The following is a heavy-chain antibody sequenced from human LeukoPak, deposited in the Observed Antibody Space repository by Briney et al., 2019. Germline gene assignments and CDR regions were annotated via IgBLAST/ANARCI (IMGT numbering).Heavy chain of an antibody. CDR1: GGSISSYY. Sequence: PSETLSLTCTVSGGSISSYYWSWIRQPPGKGLEWIGYIYYSGSINYNPSLKSRVTISVDTSKNQFSLKLSSVTAADTAVYYCARSGYSYDYAFDIWGQGTMVTVS. J-gene: IGHJ3*02. V-gene: IGHV4-59*01. CDR2: IYYSGSI. CDR3: ARSGYSYDYAFDI. D-gene: IGHD5-18*01.